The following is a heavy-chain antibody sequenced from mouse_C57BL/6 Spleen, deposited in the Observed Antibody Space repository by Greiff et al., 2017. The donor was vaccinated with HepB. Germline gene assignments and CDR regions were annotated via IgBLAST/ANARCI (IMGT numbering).Heavy chain of an antibody. CDR3: ARDRDDYDVGYYAMDY. V-gene: IGHV3-6*01. CDR2: ISYDGSN. D-gene: IGHD2-4*01. Sequence: ESGPGLVKPSQSLSLTCSVTGYSITSGYYWNWIRQFPGNKLEWMGYISYDGSNNYNPSLKNRISITRDTSKNQFFLKLNSVTTEDTATYYCARDRDDYDVGYYAMDYWGQGTSVTVSS. J-gene: IGHJ4*01. CDR1: GYSITSGYY.